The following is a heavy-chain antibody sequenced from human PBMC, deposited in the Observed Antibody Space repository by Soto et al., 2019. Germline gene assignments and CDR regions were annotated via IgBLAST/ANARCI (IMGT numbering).Heavy chain of an antibody. V-gene: IGHV1-2*02. J-gene: IGHJ4*02. CDR1: GYTFSGHY. CDR2: SHANSGNT. D-gene: IGHD1-1*01. Sequence: ASVNVSCKPSGYTFSGHYMHWIRQAPGQGLEGRGWSHANSGNTDCKPKIQDRLTMTRDTSISTVYMELSRMRSDDTAVYYCARGGALDATSPPFHHWGQGTLVTVSS. CDR3: ARGGALDATSPPFHH.